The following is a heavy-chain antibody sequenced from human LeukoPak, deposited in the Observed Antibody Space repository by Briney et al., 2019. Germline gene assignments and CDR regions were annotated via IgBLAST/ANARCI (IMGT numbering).Heavy chain of an antibody. CDR1: GFTFSSYA. CDR3: ARDGYYGSGSYHGSYYYYYMDV. Sequence: PGGSLRLSCAASGFTFSSYAMHWVRQAPGKGLEWVALISYDGSDKYYADSVKGRFTISRDNSKNTLYVQMNSLRAEDTAVYYCARDGYYGSGSYHGSYYYYYMDVWGKGTTVTVSS. J-gene: IGHJ6*03. D-gene: IGHD3-10*01. V-gene: IGHV3-30*04. CDR2: ISYDGSDK.